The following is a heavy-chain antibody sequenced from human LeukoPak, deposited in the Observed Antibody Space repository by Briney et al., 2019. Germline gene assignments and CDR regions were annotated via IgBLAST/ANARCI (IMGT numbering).Heavy chain of an antibody. D-gene: IGHD6-13*01. V-gene: IGHV3-30*02. CDR2: IRFDGTNK. CDR3: AKATYSSNYYYYMDV. CDR1: GFTFSNYG. Sequence: GGSLRLSCAASGFTFSNYGMHWVRQAPGKGLEWVAFIRFDGTNKFYADSVKGRFTISRDNAKNSLYLQMNSLRAEDTAVYYCAKATYSSNYYYYMDVWGKGTTVTVSS. J-gene: IGHJ6*03.